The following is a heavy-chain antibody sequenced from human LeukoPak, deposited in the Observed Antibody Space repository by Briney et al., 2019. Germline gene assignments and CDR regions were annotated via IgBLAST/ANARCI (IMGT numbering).Heavy chain of an antibody. Sequence: SETLSLTCTVSGGSISSGGYYWSWIRQHPGKGLEWIGYIYYSGSTYYNPSLKSRVTISVDTSKNQFSLKLSSVTAADTAVYYCARAGAYYGSGGYLLGYFDYWGQGTLVTVSS. J-gene: IGHJ4*02. D-gene: IGHD3-10*01. CDR3: ARAGAYYGSGGYLLGYFDY. CDR2: IYYSGST. V-gene: IGHV4-31*03. CDR1: GGSISSGGYY.